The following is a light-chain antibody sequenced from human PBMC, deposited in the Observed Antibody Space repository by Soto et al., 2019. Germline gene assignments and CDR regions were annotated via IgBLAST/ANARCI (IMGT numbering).Light chain of an antibody. CDR1: QSLSRN. CDR3: QHYNDWPPAFT. CDR2: GAS. V-gene: IGKV3-15*01. J-gene: IGKJ3*01. Sequence: EILMTQSPATLSVSPGERATLSCRASQSLSRNLAWYQQKPGQAPMLLIYGASTRASGIPARFSGGGSGTEFTLPISSLQSEDFALYYCQHYNDWPPAFTFGPGTKVDL.